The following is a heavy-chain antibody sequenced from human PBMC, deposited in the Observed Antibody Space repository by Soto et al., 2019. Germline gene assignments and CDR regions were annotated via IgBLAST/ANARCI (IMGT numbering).Heavy chain of an antibody. D-gene: IGHD1-1*01. J-gene: IGHJ6*02. CDR2: ISSGSTTI. Sequence: PGGSLRLSCAASGFSFSTSTMNWVRQAPGKGLEWVSYISSGSTTIYYADSVKGRFTISRDNGKNSLYLQMNSLRDEDTAVYYCARVRRNDASDHYGMDVWGQGTTVTVSS. V-gene: IGHV3-48*02. CDR1: GFSFSTST. CDR3: ARVRRNDASDHYGMDV.